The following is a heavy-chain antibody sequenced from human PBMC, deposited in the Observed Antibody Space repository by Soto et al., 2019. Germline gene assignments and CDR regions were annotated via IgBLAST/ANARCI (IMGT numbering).Heavy chain of an antibody. Sequence: QVQLVQSGAEVKKPGASVKVSCKASGYTFTGYYMHWVRQAPGQGLEWMGWINPNSGGTNYAQKFQGWVTMTRDTSISTAYMELSRLISDDTAVSYGARDHPPCDYTLIGDYYYGMDVW. CDR2: INPNSGGT. CDR1: GYTFTGYY. D-gene: IGHD4-17*01. J-gene: IGHJ6*01. V-gene: IGHV1-2*04. CDR3: ARDHPPCDYTLIGDYYYGMDV.